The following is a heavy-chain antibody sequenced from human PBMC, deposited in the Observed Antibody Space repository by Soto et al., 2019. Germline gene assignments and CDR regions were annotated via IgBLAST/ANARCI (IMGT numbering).Heavy chain of an antibody. D-gene: IGHD2-8*01. J-gene: IGHJ4*01. Sequence: GGSLRLSCLASGFSFNSFNMNWIRRAPGRGLEWVASISVSGDNIYYGDSMQGRFTISRDNSKRSVFLDLNSLRVEETAVYYCARDLGLLKSMFDYWGHGTLVTVSS. V-gene: IGHV3-21*01. CDR1: GFSFNSFN. CDR2: ISVSGDNI. CDR3: ARDLGLLKSMFDY.